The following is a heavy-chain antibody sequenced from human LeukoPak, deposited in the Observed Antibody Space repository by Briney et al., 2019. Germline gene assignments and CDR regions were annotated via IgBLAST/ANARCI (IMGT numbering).Heavy chain of an antibody. D-gene: IGHD4-23*01. J-gene: IGHJ5*01. Sequence: SDTLSLICSVSGGSIRSYYWSWIRQPAGKGLEWIGRIYTSGSTNYNPSLKSRVTMSVDTSKNQFSLKLSSVTAADTAVYFCARDNSIDDRGWWFDPWGQGTLVTVSS. CDR3: ARDNSIDDRGWWFDP. CDR1: GGSIRSYY. CDR2: IYTSGST. V-gene: IGHV4-4*07.